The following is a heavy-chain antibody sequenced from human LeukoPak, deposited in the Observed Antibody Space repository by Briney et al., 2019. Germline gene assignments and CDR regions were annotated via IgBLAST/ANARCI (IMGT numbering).Heavy chain of an antibody. J-gene: IGHJ3*02. CDR2: IKQDGSAK. Sequence: GGSLRLSCAASGFTFSIYWMSWVRQALGKGLQWVANIKQDGSAKYYVDSVKGRFTISRDNAKTSLYLQMNSLRAEDTAVYYCARDTSSWYVGDTFDIWSQGTMVTVSS. V-gene: IGHV3-7*01. CDR3: ARDTSSWYVGDTFDI. D-gene: IGHD6-13*01. CDR1: GFTFSIYW.